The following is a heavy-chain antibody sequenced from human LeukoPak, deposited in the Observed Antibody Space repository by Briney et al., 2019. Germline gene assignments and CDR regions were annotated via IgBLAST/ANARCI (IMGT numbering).Heavy chain of an antibody. CDR2: ISGSGGST. V-gene: IGHV3-23*01. CDR3: ARIGGCSSTSCYYYYYYYMDV. CDR1: GFTFSSYA. J-gene: IGHJ6*03. Sequence: GGSLRLSCAASGFTFSSYAMSWVRQAPGKGLEWVSAISGSGGSTYYADSVKGRFTISRDNAKNSLYLQMNSLRAEDTAVYYCARIGGCSSTSCYYYYYYYMDVWGKGTTVTVSS. D-gene: IGHD2-2*01.